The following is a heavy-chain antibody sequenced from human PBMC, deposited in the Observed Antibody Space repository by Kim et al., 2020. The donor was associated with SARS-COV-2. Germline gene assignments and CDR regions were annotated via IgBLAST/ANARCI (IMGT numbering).Heavy chain of an antibody. J-gene: IGHJ6*02. V-gene: IGHV3-23*01. CDR2: ISGSGGST. CDR1: GFTFSSYA. Sequence: GGSLRLSCAASGFTFSSYAMSWVRQAPGKGLEWVSAISGSGGSTYYADSVKGRFTISRDNSKNTLYLQMNSLRAEDTAVYYCAKDHRQGIVVVPAAGGMDVWGQGTTVTVSS. CDR3: AKDHRQGIVVVPAAGGMDV. D-gene: IGHD2-2*01.